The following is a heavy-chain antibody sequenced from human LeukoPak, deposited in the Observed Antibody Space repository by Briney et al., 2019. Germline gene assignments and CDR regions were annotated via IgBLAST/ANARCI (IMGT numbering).Heavy chain of an antibody. Sequence: GGSLRLSCAASGFPLKRDDMHGVRQAPGKGLEWVAVISYDGTNKYYADSVKGRFTISRDNAKTTLYLQLHSLRLEDMAVYDCASDVGYWGQGTLVTVSS. CDR1: GFPLKRDD. J-gene: IGHJ4*02. V-gene: IGHV3-30*04. CDR2: ISYDGTNK. CDR3: ASDVGY.